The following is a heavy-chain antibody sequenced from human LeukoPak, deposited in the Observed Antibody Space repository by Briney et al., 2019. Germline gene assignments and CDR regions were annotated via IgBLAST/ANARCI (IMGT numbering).Heavy chain of an antibody. CDR2: IYWDDDK. D-gene: IGHD3-10*01. CDR1: GFSLRTSGVG. V-gene: IGHV2-5*02. Sequence: SGPTLMHPTRTLTLTCTFSGFSLRTSGVGVAWIRQPPGKALEWLALIYWDDDKRYSPSLKSRLTITKDTSKNQVVLTMTNMDPVDTATYYWAHSRMNYDGSGSYRDYWGQGTLVTVSS. J-gene: IGHJ4*02. CDR3: AHSRMNYDGSGSYRDY.